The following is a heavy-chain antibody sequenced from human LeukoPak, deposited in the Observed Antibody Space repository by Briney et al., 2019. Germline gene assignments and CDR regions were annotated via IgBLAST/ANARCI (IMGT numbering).Heavy chain of an antibody. D-gene: IGHD6-13*01. V-gene: IGHV3-7*01. Sequence: GGSLRLSCAASGFSFSSYWMTWLRQAPGKGLEWVANIRGDESRKYYLDSVTGRFTISRDNAKNSLYLQMNSLRAEDTAVYYCAREALNSSSWYYYYYGMDVWGQGTTVTVSS. CDR1: GFSFSSYW. J-gene: IGHJ6*02. CDR2: IRGDESRK. CDR3: AREALNSSSWYYYYYGMDV.